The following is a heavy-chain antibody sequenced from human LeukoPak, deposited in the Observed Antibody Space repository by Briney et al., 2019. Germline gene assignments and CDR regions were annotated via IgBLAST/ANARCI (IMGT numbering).Heavy chain of an antibody. CDR3: ARDHYSSHYFDY. J-gene: IGHJ4*02. V-gene: IGHV3-48*03. D-gene: IGHD4-11*01. CDR1: GFTFSSYE. Sequence: GGSLRLSCAASGFTFSSYEMNWVRQAPGKGLEWVSYISSSGSTIYYADSVKGRFTISRDNAKNSLYLQMNSLRAEDTAVYYCARDHYSSHYFDYWGQGTLVTVSS. CDR2: ISSSGSTI.